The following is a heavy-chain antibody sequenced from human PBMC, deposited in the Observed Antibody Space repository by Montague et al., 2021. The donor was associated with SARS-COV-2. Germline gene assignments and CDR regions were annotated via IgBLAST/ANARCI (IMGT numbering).Heavy chain of an antibody. CDR1: GFTFSRYA. Sequence: SLRLSCAASGFTFSRYAMTWVRQAPGKGLEWVSSITSGGGGRYYATSVRGRFSISRDNSRNTLYLQMTSLRVEDTAVYYCAKEGAEVAMAPFDSGGQGTLVIVSS. J-gene: IGHJ4*02. V-gene: IGHV3-23*01. D-gene: IGHD5-18*01. CDR3: AKEGAEVAMAPFDS. CDR2: ITSGGGGR.